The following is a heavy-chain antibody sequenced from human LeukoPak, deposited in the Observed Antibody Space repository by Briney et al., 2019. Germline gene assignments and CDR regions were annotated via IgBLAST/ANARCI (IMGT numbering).Heavy chain of an antibody. CDR1: GGTFSSYA. CDR3: AREGSDGAFDI. J-gene: IGHJ3*02. D-gene: IGHD6-6*01. Sequence: ASVKVSCKASGGTFSSYAISWVRQAPGQGLEWMGRIIPIFGIANYGQKFQGRVTITADKSTSTAYMELSSLRSEDTAVYYCAREGSDGAFDIWGQGTMVTVSS. CDR2: IIPIFGIA. V-gene: IGHV1-69*04.